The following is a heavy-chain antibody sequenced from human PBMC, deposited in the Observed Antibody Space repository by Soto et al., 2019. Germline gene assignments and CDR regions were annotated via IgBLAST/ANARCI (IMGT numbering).Heavy chain of an antibody. CDR3: ARAPHGMDV. Sequence: EAHMLESGGGLGQPGGSLRLSCAASGFTFSMYAMSWVRQAPGKGLEWVSSIGGGGADTYYADAVKGRFTISRDNTKNSLYLQMHSLTDGDTAMYYCARAPHGMDVWGRGTTVTVSS. V-gene: IGHV3-23*01. J-gene: IGHJ6*02. CDR2: IGGGGADT. CDR1: GFTFSMYA.